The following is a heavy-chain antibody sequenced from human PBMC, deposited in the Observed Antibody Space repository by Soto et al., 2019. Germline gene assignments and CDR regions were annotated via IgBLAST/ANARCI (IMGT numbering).Heavy chain of an antibody. CDR2: IYSSGST. Sequence: QVQLQESGPGLVKPSQTLSLTCTVSGGSISSGGYYWSWIRQHPGKGLEWIGYIYSSGSTYYNPSLKSRVTISVDTSKNQYSLKLSSVTAADAAVYYCAIDDLSGWIEYWGQGTLVTVSS. V-gene: IGHV4-31*03. D-gene: IGHD6-19*01. J-gene: IGHJ4*02. CDR1: GGSISSGGYY. CDR3: AIDDLSGWIEY.